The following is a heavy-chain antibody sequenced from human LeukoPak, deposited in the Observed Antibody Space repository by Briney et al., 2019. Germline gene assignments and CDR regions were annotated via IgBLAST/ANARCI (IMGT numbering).Heavy chain of an antibody. CDR3: PKANSGWKTWHYFDS. CDR1: GFTFSSCA. Sequence: QPGGSLRLSCAASGFTFSSCAMTWVRQAPGEGLEWVSGISAGGSNTYYADSVRGRFTISRDNSKNTLYLQMDSLRAEDTAVYYCPKANSGWKTWHYFDSWAREPWSPSPQ. V-gene: IGHV3-23*01. CDR2: ISAGGSNT. J-gene: IGHJ4*02. D-gene: IGHD6-19*01.